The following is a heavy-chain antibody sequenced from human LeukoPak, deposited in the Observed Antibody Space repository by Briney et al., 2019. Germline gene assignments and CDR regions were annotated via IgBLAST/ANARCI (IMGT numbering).Heavy chain of an antibody. D-gene: IGHD3-10*01. CDR1: GFTFSSYA. CDR3: AKPLGGFGELPFDY. V-gene: IGHV3-23*01. CDR2: ISGSGGST. Sequence: GGSLRLSCAASGFTFSSYAMSWVRQAPGKGLEWVSAISGSGGSTYYADSVKGRFTISRDNSKNTLYLQMNSLRAEDTAVYYCAKPLGGFGELPFDYWGQEPWSPSPQ. J-gene: IGHJ4*01.